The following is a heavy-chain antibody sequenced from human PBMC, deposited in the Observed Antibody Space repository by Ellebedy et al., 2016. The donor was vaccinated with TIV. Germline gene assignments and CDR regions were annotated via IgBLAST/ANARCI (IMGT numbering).Heavy chain of an antibody. CDR2: MNPNSGNT. CDR3: ARATSIGDYVYY. D-gene: IGHD2/OR15-2a*01. CDR1: GYTFTSYD. Sequence: AASVKVSCKASGYTFTSYDINWVRQATGQGLEWMGWMNPNSGNTGYAQKFRGRVTMTRNTSISTAYMELNSLRSEDTAVYYCARATSIGDYVYYWGQGTLVTVSS. V-gene: IGHV1-8*01. J-gene: IGHJ4*02.